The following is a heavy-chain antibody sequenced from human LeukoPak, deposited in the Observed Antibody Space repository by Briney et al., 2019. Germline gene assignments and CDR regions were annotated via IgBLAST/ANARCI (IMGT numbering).Heavy chain of an antibody. D-gene: IGHD2-15*01. V-gene: IGHV4-34*01. CDR1: GGSFSGYY. CDR3: ARGDGGQIYYFDY. CDR2: INHSGST. Sequence: SETLSLTCAVYGGSFSGYYWSWIRQPPGRGLEGIGEINHSGSTNYNPSLKSRVTISVDTSKNQFSLKLSSVTAADTAVYYCARGDGGQIYYFDYWGQGTLVTVSS. J-gene: IGHJ4*02.